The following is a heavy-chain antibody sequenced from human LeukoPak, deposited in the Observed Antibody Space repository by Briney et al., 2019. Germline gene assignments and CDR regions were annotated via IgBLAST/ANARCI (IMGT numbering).Heavy chain of an antibody. CDR3: ARKRYCYGYACFDP. CDR1: GGSFSGYY. V-gene: IGHV4-34*01. CDR2: INHSGNT. Sequence: SETLSLTCAVYGGSFSGYYWNWIRQPPGNGLEWIGEINHSGNTNYNPSLKSRVTISVDTSKNQFSLKLSSVTAADTAVYYCARKRYCYGYACFDPGGKEPRVTVS. J-gene: IGHJ5*02. D-gene: IGHD5-18*01.